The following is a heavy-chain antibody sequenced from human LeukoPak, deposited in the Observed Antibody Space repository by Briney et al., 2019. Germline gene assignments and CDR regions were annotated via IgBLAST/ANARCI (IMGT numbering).Heavy chain of an antibody. J-gene: IGHJ6*02. CDR2: INPNSGGT. CDR1: GYTFTGYY. Sequence: GASVKVSCKASGYTFTGYYMHWVRQAPGQGLEWMGWINPNSGGTNYAQKFQGRVTMTRDTSISTAYMELSRLRSDDTAVNYCARGPVQNLRYCSSTSCQTLRCCDYGMDVWGQGTTVTVSS. D-gene: IGHD2-2*01. V-gene: IGHV1-2*02. CDR3: ARGPVQNLRYCSSTSCQTLRCCDYGMDV.